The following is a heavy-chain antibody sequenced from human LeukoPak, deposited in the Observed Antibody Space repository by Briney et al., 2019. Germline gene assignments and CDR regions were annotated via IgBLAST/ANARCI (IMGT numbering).Heavy chain of an antibody. CDR3: GKWEIRGSAHQLDY. J-gene: IGHJ4*02. Sequence: GGSLRLSCAASGFTLSSHWMNWVRQAPGKGLEWVADIKQDGSEKYYVGSVKGRFTISRDNAKNSMYLQMNSLRAEDTAVYYRGKWEIRGSAHQLDYRGRGTLVTVPS. CDR2: IKQDGSEK. V-gene: IGHV3-7*01. D-gene: IGHD1-26*01. CDR1: GFTLSSHW.